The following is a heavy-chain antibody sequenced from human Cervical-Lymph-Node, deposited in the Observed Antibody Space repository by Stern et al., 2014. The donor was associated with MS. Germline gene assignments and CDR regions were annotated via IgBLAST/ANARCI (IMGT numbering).Heavy chain of an antibody. V-gene: IGHV1-69*01. CDR3: ATSAGFYSAMDV. Sequence: VQLVQSGAEVKKPGSSVKGSCRTSGGTFSNSAFSWIRQAPGQGLEWMVAIIPIFGTATYAQRFQGRVTISAHESTNTAYMELSSLRSEDTAVYYCATSAGFYSAMDVWGPGTTVAVSS. CDR2: IIPIFGTA. J-gene: IGHJ6*02. CDR1: GGTFSNSA. D-gene: IGHD2-21*01.